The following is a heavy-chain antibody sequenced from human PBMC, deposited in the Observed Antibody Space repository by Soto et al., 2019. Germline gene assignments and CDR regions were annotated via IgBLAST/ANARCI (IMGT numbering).Heavy chain of an antibody. CDR3: ARAWTATAGWAKWFDL. CDR2: IYHSGTT. CDR1: SGSISGGGYY. D-gene: IGHD6-13*01. J-gene: IGHJ5*02. Sequence: QVQLQESGPGLVEPSQTLSLTCTVSSGSISGGGYYWSWIRQHPGKGLEWIGYIYHSGTTYYNPSLXGXLXIXXDTSKTQFSLKLSSVTAADTAVYYCARAWTATAGWAKWFDLWGQGTLVTVSS. V-gene: IGHV4-31*03.